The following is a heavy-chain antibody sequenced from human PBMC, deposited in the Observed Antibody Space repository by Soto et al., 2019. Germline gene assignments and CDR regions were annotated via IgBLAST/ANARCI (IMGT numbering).Heavy chain of an antibody. CDR3: ASMDCTNGVCYRAVPSNDY. Sequence: SLRLSCAASGFTFSSYAMHWVRQAPGKGLEWVAVISYDGSNKYYADSVKGRFTISRDNSKNTLYLQMNSLRAEDTAVYYCASMDCTNGVCYRAVPSNDYWGQGTLVTVSS. CDR1: GFTFSSYA. J-gene: IGHJ4*02. CDR2: ISYDGSNK. D-gene: IGHD2-8*01. V-gene: IGHV3-30-3*01.